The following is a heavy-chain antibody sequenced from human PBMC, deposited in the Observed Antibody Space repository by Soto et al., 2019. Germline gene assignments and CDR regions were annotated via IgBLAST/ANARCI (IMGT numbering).Heavy chain of an antibody. D-gene: IGHD2-15*01. J-gene: IGHJ4*02. V-gene: IGHV3-30*18. CDR1: GFAFSSYN. CDR3: AKVGCSGGICYDY. Sequence: QVQLVESGGGVVQPGRSLRLSCEASGFAFSSYNMNWVRQAPGKGLEWVAVISFDGSNQYYADSVKGRFTISRDNSKNTLYRQMNSLRGDDTAVYYCAKVGCSGGICYDYWGQGTLVTVSS. CDR2: ISFDGSNQ.